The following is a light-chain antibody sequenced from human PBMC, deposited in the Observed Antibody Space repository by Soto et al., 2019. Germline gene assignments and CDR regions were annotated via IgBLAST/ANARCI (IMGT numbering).Light chain of an antibody. J-gene: IGKJ4*01. CDR2: GTR. V-gene: IGKV3-20*01. CDR1: QNIGISY. CDR3: HQYDHWPLT. Sequence: EIVLTQSPGTLSLSPGDRATLSCRASQNIGISYLAWYQQNPGQAPRLLIYGTRNRATDIPARFSGSGSGTDFTLTISSLAPEDFALYFCHQYDHWPLTFGGGTKVDMK.